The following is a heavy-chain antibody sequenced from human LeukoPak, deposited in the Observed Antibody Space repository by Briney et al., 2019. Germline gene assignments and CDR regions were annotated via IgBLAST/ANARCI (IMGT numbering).Heavy chain of an antibody. CDR1: GGSISTSNYY. CDR2: IYYSGST. J-gene: IGHJ4*02. Sequence: SETLSLTCTVSGGSISTSNYYWGWIRQPPGKGLEWIGSIYYSGSTDYNPSLKSRVTISVDTSKNQFSLKLSSVTAADTVVYYCARLEISHCGGGDCYPDWGQGTLVTVSS. V-gene: IGHV4-39*01. CDR3: ARLEISHCGGGDCYPD. D-gene: IGHD2-21*02.